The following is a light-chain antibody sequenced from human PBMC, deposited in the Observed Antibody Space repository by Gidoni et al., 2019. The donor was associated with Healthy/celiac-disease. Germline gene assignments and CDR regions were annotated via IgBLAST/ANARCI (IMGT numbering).Light chain of an antibody. Sequence: DILMTQSPLSLPVTPGEPASISCRSSKSLLHSNGYNYLDWYLQKPGQSPQLLIYLGSNRASGVPDRFSGSGSGTDFTLKINIVEAEDVGVYYCMQTLQTPRTFGQGTKLEIK. CDR2: LGS. J-gene: IGKJ2*01. V-gene: IGKV2-28*01. CDR1: KSLLHSNGYNY. CDR3: MQTLQTPRT.